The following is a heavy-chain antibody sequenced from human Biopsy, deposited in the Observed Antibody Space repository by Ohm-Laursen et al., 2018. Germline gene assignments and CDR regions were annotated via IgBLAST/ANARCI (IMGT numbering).Heavy chain of an antibody. V-gene: IGHV1-2*02. CDR2: VNPNSGAT. D-gene: IGHD3-10*01. CDR1: GYTLIDYY. J-gene: IGHJ3*02. CDR3: ARDRMVTIITLVRADTFDI. Sequence: ASVKASCKASGYTLIDYYIHWVRQAPGQGLEWMGWVNPNSGATNYAQKFQGRVTMTSNTSISTAYIELRRLISDDAAVYFCARDRMVTIITLVRADTFDIWGQGTLVSVSS.